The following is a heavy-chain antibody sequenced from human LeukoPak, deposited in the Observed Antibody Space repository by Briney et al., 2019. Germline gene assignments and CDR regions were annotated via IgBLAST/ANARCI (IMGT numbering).Heavy chain of an antibody. V-gene: IGHV1-8*01. J-gene: IGHJ6*03. CDR2: MNPNSGNT. Sequence: ASVKVSCKASGYTFTSYDINWVRQATGQGLEWMGRMNPNSGNTGYAQKFQGRVTMTRNTSISTAYMELSSLRSEDTAVYYCARAPYSHYYYYYMDVWGKGTTVTVSS. D-gene: IGHD6-13*01. CDR1: GYTFTSYD. CDR3: ARAPYSHYYYYYMDV.